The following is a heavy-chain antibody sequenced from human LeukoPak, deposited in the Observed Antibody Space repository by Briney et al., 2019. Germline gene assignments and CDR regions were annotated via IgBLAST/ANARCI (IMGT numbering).Heavy chain of an antibody. J-gene: IGHJ6*03. CDR1: GYTFTGYY. CDR3: SRGGYSYEYYYYYYYMDV. CDR2: INPHSGNT. D-gene: IGHD5-18*01. Sequence: ASVKVSCKASGYTFTGYYMQWVRQATGQGLEWMGWINPHSGNTGYAQKFQGRVTMTRNTSISTAYMELSSLRSEDTAVYYCSRGGYSYEYYYYYYYMDVWGKGTTVTVSS. V-gene: IGHV1-8*02.